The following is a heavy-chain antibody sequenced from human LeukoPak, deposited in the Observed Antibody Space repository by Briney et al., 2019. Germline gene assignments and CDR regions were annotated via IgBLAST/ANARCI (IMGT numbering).Heavy chain of an antibody. D-gene: IGHD3-3*01. J-gene: IGHJ4*02. CDR1: GFTFSSYA. Sequence: GGSLRLSCAASGFTFSSYAMSWVRQAPGKGLEWVSAISGSGGSTYYADSVKGRFTISRDNSKNTLFLQMNSLRPEDTALYYCAKEVVSMGFDYWGQGTLVTVSS. CDR2: ISGSGGST. CDR3: AKEVVSMGFDY. V-gene: IGHV3-23*01.